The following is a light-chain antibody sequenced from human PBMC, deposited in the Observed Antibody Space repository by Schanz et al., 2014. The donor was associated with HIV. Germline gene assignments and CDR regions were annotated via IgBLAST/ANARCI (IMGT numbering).Light chain of an antibody. Sequence: QSALTRPRSVSGSPGQSVTVSCTGTSSDVGGYNYVSWYQQHPGKAPKLMIYDVSHRPSGISSRFSGSKSGNTASLTVSGLQAEDEADYYCSSYSSESSPYVFGTGTKLTVL. CDR2: DVS. CDR1: SSDVGGYNY. J-gene: IGLJ1*01. V-gene: IGLV2-11*01. CDR3: SSYSSESSPYV.